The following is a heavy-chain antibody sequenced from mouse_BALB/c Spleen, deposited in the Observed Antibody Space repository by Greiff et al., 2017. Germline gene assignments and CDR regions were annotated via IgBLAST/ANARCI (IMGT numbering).Heavy chain of an antibody. D-gene: IGHD2-10*01. Sequence: QLQESGPELVKPGASVKMSCKASGYTFTSYVMHWVKQKPGQGLEWIGYINPYNDGTKYNEKFKGKATLTSDKSSSTAYMELSSLTSEDSAVYYCARRGAYYGNYGGFAYWGQGTLVTVSA. CDR3: ARRGAYYGNYGGFAY. J-gene: IGHJ3*01. V-gene: IGHV1-14*01. CDR1: GYTFTSYV. CDR2: INPYNDGT.